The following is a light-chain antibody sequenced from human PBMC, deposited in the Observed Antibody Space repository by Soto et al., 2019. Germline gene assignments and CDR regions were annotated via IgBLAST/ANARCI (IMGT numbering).Light chain of an antibody. CDR1: QTVNSDY. J-gene: IGKJ1*01. Sequence: EIVLTQSPGTLPLSPGETATLSCRASQTVNSDYLAWFQQRPGQAPRLLIFATSRRATDIPDRFSGSGSGTDFTLAIRRLEPEDFAVYYCHQFGYSPRTFGQGTKVDI. V-gene: IGKV3-20*01. CDR2: ATS. CDR3: HQFGYSPRT.